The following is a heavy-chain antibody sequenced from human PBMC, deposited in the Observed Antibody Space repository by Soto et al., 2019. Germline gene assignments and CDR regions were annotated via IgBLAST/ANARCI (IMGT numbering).Heavy chain of an antibody. D-gene: IGHD2-15*01. CDR3: ARCIATGQLDP. V-gene: IGHV1-3*01. Sequence: ASVKVSCKASGYTFTRYTMNWVRQAPGQRLEWMGCINPDNGNTKCSQKFQDRVIITRDRSAITAYMDLSSLRSEDTAAYYCARCIATGQLDPWGQGTLVTVSS. CDR1: GYTFTRYT. CDR2: INPDNGNT. J-gene: IGHJ5*02.